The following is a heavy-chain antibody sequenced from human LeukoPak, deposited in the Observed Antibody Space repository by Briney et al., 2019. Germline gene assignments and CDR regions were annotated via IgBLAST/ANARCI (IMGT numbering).Heavy chain of an antibody. V-gene: IGHV3-21*01. Sequence: KSGGSLRLSCAASGFTFSSYSMNWVRQAPGKGLEWVSSISSSSYIYYADSVKGRFTISRDNAKNSLYLQMNSLRAEDTAVYYCARDYGGDGYSYWGQGTLVTVSS. CDR1: GFTFSSYS. J-gene: IGHJ4*02. CDR2: ISSSSYI. CDR3: ARDYGGDGYSY. D-gene: IGHD5-24*01.